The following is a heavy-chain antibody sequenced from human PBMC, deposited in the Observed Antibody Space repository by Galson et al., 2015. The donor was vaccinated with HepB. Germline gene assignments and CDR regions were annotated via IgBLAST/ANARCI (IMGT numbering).Heavy chain of an antibody. Sequence: SLRLSCAASGFTFSSYAMSWVRQAPGKGLEWVSAISGSGGSTYYADSVKGRFTISRDNSKNTLYLQMNSLRAEDTAVYYCAKDQPEGNRYGDYVDYWGQGTLVTVSS. D-gene: IGHD4-17*01. CDR3: AKDQPEGNRYGDYVDY. J-gene: IGHJ4*02. CDR2: ISGSGGST. V-gene: IGHV3-23*01. CDR1: GFTFSSYA.